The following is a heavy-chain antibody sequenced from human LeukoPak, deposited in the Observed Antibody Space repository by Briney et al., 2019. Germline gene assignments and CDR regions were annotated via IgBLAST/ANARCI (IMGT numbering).Heavy chain of an antibody. CDR1: GFTFHNNG. Sequence: GGSLRLSCAASGFTFHNNGMSWVRQAPGKGLEWVSAISGSNRSTYHAESVKGRFTISRDNPNNSLYLQMNSLRAEDTAIYYCARDETRRHDGLDIWGQGTMVSVSS. V-gene: IGHV3-23*01. CDR3: ARDETRRHDGLDI. J-gene: IGHJ3*02. CDR2: ISGSNRST.